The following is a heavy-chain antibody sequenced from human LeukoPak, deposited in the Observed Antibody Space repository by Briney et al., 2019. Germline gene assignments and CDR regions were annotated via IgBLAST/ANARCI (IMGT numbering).Heavy chain of an antibody. CDR2: IYYSGST. D-gene: IGHD2-2*02. CDR1: GGSISSSSYY. J-gene: IGHJ4*02. CDR3: ARLYCSSTSCHIDY. V-gene: IGHV4-39*01. Sequence: SDTLSLTCTVSGGSISSSSYYWCWIRQPPGKGLEWIGSIYYSGSTYYNPSLKSRVTISVDTSKNQFSLKLSSVTAADTAVYYCARLYCSSTSCHIDYWGQGTLVTVSS.